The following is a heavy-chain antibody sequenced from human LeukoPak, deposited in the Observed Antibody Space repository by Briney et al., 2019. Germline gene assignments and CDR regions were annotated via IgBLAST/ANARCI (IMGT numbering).Heavy chain of an antibody. Sequence: PGGSLRLSCSASGFTFSSYAMHWVRQAPGKGLEWVSSISSSSYIYYADSVKGRFTISRDNAKNSLYLQMNSLRAEDTAVYYCARVGVAVAGTGVDYWGQGTLVTVSS. CDR2: ISSSSYI. D-gene: IGHD6-19*01. CDR1: GFTFSSYA. CDR3: ARVGVAVAGTGVDY. J-gene: IGHJ4*02. V-gene: IGHV3-21*01.